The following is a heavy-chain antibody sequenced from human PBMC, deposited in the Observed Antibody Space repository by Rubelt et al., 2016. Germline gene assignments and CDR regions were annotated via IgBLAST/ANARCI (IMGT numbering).Heavy chain of an antibody. CDR3: ARAIAVAGTTGDFDH. CDR1: GGSISSSSYY. D-gene: IGHD6-19*01. Sequence: QLQLQESGPGLVKPSETLSLTCTVSGGSISSSSYYWGWIRQPPGKGLEWIGSIYYSVSTYYNPSLKRRVTISVDTAKNQFSLKLSSVTAADTAVYYCARAIAVAGTTGDFDHWGQGTLVTVSS. J-gene: IGHJ4*02. V-gene: IGHV4-39*01. CDR2: IYYSVST.